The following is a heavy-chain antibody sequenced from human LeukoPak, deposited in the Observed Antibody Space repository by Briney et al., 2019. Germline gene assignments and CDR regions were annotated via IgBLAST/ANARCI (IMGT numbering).Heavy chain of an antibody. CDR3: AREPYYDSRFYYYYGMDV. V-gene: IGHV1-8*01. D-gene: IGHD3-3*01. Sequence: ASVKVSCKASGYTFTSYDINWVRQATGQGLEWMGWMNPNSGNTGYAQKFQGRVTMTRNTSISTAYMELSRLRSDDTAVYYCAREPYYDSRFYYYYGMDVWGQGTTVTVSS. J-gene: IGHJ6*02. CDR1: GYTFTSYD. CDR2: MNPNSGNT.